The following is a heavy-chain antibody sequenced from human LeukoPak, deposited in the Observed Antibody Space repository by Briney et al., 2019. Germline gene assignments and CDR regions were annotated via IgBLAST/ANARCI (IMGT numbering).Heavy chain of an antibody. D-gene: IGHD3-22*01. V-gene: IGHV4-59*08. CDR1: GGSISSYC. J-gene: IGHJ4*02. CDR2: IHYTGST. CDR3: SRLNYFDSSGYSYFPFFDY. Sequence: SETLSLTCTVAGGSISSYCLSWIRQTPGKGLEWIGDIHYTGSTNYNPSLKSRVTISIDTSKNQFSLRLSSVTAADTAVYYCSRLNYFDSSGYSYFPFFDYWGQGTLVTVSS.